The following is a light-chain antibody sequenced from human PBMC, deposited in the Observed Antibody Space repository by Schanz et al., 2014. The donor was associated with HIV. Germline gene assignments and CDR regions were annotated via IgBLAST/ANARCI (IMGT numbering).Light chain of an antibody. CDR1: SSNIKMNA. CDR2: ATY. V-gene: IGLV1-44*01. J-gene: IGLJ3*02. CDR3: AGWDDSLEGWV. Sequence: QSGLTQPPSASGTPGQRVTISCSGSSSNIKMNAGNWDQHLPGIGPQLLIYATYNRPSGVPDRFSGSGSDTSASLAISGLQSEDEADYYCAGWDDSLEGWVFGGGTKLTVL.